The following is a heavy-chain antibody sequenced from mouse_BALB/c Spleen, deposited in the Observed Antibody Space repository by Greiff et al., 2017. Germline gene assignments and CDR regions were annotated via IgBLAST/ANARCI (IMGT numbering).Heavy chain of an antibody. CDR1: GFTFSSYA. CDR2: ISSGGSYT. Sequence: EVQVVESGGGLVKPGGSLKLSCAASGFTFSSYAMSWVRQSPEKRLEWVAEISSGGSYTYYPDTVTGRFTISRDNAKNTLYLEMSSLRSEDTAMYYCARDSSGYPAWFAYWGQGTLVTVSA. D-gene: IGHD3-1*01. J-gene: IGHJ3*01. CDR3: ARDSSGYPAWFAY. V-gene: IGHV5-9-4*01.